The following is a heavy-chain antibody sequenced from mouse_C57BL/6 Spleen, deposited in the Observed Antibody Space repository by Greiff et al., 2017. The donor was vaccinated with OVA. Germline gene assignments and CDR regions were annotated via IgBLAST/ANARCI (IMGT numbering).Heavy chain of an antibody. D-gene: IGHD2-4*01. J-gene: IGHJ2*01. CDR1: GFTFSDYG. Sequence: EVKLVESGGGLVKPGGFLKLSCAASGFTFSDYGMHWVRQAPEKGLEWVAYISSGSSTIYYADTVKGRFTISRDNAKNTLFLQMTSLRSEDTSMYYCARDYDYDYFDYWGQGTTLTVSS. CDR3: ARDYDYDYFDY. CDR2: ISSGSSTI. V-gene: IGHV5-17*01.